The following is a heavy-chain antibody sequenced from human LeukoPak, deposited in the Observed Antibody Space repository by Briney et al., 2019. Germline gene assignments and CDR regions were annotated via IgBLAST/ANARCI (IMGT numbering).Heavy chain of an antibody. CDR1: GFTVKSNY. CDR3: AEGVTGFDY. CDR2: IYSGGST. Sequence: PGGSLRLSCAASGFTVKSNYMSWVRQAPGKGLQWVSVIYSGGSTDYADSVKGRFTISRDTSKNTLYLQMNSLRAEDTAVYYCAEGVTGFDYWGQGTLVIVSS. D-gene: IGHD5-18*01. V-gene: IGHV3-66*01. J-gene: IGHJ4*02.